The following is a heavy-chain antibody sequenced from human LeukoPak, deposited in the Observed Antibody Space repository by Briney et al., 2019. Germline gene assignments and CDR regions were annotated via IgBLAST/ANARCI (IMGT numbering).Heavy chain of an antibody. CDR3: ARGMAVAANWFDP. V-gene: IGHV3-7*01. CDR2: IKQDGSEK. Sequence: GGSLRLSCAASGFTFSNYAMSWVRQAPGKGLEWVANIKQDGSEKYYVDSVKGRFTISRDNAKNSLYPQMNSLRAEDTAVYYCARGMAVAANWFDPWGQGTLVTVSS. J-gene: IGHJ5*02. CDR1: GFTFSNYA. D-gene: IGHD2-15*01.